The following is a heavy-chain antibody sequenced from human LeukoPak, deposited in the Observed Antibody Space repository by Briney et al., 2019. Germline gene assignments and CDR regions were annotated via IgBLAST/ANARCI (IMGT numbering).Heavy chain of an antibody. D-gene: IGHD5-18*01. Sequence: SETLSLTCAVYGGSFSGYYWSWIRQPPGKGLEWIGEINHSGSTNYNPSLKSRVTISVDTSKSQFSLKLSSVTAADTAVYYCARETSSYGNWFDPWGQGTLVTVPS. CDR3: ARETSSYGNWFDP. J-gene: IGHJ5*02. CDR1: GGSFSGYY. V-gene: IGHV4-34*01. CDR2: INHSGST.